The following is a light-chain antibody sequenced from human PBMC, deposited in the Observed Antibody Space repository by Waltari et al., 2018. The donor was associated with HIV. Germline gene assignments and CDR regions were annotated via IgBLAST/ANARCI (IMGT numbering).Light chain of an antibody. CDR1: KLGNKY. J-gene: IGLJ2*01. Sequence: SYELTQPPSVSVSPGQTASITCSGDKLGNKYACWYQQKPGQSPVLVIYQDNPRPSGIPGRFSGSNSGNTATLTVSGTQAMDEADYYCQAWDSSTDVVFGGGTKLTVL. CDR3: QAWDSSTDVV. CDR2: QDN. V-gene: IGLV3-1*01.